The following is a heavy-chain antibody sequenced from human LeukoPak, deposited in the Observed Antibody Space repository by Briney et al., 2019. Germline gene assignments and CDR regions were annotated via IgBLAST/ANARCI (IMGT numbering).Heavy chain of an antibody. D-gene: IGHD5-18*01. Sequence: ASVKVSCKASGYTFTGYYMHWVRQAPGQGLEWMGWINPNSGGSNYAQKFQGRVTMTRDTSISTACMELSRLRSDDTAVYYCASQRGYRRYYFDYWGQGTLVTVSS. J-gene: IGHJ4*02. CDR1: GYTFTGYY. CDR3: ASQRGYRRYYFDY. V-gene: IGHV1-2*02. CDR2: INPNSGGS.